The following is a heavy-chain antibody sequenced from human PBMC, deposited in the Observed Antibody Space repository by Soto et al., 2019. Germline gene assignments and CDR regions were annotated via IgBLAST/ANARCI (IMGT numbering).Heavy chain of an antibody. J-gene: IGHJ4*02. CDR1: GFTVSSNY. Sequence: GGSLRLSCAASGFTVSSNYMSWVRQAPGKGLEWVSVIYSGGSTNYADAVKGRFTISRDNSKNTLYLQMNSLRAEDTAVYYCARGTMAVNFDYWGQGTLVTVSS. CDR2: IYSGGST. CDR3: ARGTMAVNFDY. V-gene: IGHV3-53*01. D-gene: IGHD6-19*01.